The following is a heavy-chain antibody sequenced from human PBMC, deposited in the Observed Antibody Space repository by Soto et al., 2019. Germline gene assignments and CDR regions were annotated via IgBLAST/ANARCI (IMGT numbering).Heavy chain of an antibody. J-gene: IGHJ4*02. CDR1: GFTVSNNH. CDR2: VHGGGST. V-gene: IGHV3-53*01. Sequence: VQMVESGGGLIQPGGSLRLSCAASGFTVSNNHMTWVRQAAGKGLELVSFVHGGGSTSYADSVKGRCTIPKDTPKNPLYVQRNSLRAEDRAIFYGGGRLRTAASVDSWGRGTRVTVPS. CDR3: GGRLRTAASVDS. D-gene: IGHD6-25*01.